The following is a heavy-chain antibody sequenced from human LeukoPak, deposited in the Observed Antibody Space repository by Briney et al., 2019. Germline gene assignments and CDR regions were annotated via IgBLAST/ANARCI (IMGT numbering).Heavy chain of an antibody. CDR1: GFTFSSYW. D-gene: IGHD4-17*01. CDR3: ARDRGMTTVTTPGDY. CDR2: IKQDGSEK. V-gene: IGHV3-7*01. Sequence: GGSLRLSCAASGFTFSSYWMSWVRQAPGKGLEWVANIKQDGSEKYYVDSVKGRFTISRDNAKNSLYLQMNSLRAEDTAVYYCARDRGMTTVTTPGDYWGQGTLVTVSS. J-gene: IGHJ4*02.